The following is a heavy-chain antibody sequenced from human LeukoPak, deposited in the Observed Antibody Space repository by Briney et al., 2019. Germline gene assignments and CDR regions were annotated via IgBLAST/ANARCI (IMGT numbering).Heavy chain of an antibody. Sequence: GGSLRLSCAASVFTFSTYNMNWVRQAPGKGLEWVSSITSSSRYTFYADSVKGRFTISRDNAKNSLYLQMNSLRAEDTAIYYCAKNHDSNTYHTDDAFDIWGQGTMVTVSS. CDR1: VFTFSTYN. V-gene: IGHV3-21*06. D-gene: IGHD2/OR15-2a*01. J-gene: IGHJ3*02. CDR2: ITSSSRYT. CDR3: AKNHDSNTYHTDDAFDI.